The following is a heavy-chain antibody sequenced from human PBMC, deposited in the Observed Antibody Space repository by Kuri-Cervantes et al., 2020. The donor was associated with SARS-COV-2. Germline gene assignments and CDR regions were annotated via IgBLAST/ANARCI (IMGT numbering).Heavy chain of an antibody. D-gene: IGHD2/OR15-2a*01. V-gene: IGHV1-2*02. CDR3: TRVRISAYNWFDP. CDR1: GYTLTELS. CDR2: INPNSGGA. J-gene: IGHJ5*02. Sequence: ASVKVSCKVSGYTLTELSMHWVRQAPGQGLEWMGWINPNSGGANYAQKFQGRVTMTRDTSVNTAYMELNRLTSVGTAVYYCTRVRISAYNWFDPWGQGTLVTVSS.